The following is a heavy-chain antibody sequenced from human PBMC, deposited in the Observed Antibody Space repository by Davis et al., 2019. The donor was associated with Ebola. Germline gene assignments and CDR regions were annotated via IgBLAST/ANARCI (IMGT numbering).Heavy chain of an antibody. V-gene: IGHV4-61*09. Sequence: SETLSLTCNVSGASISSGYFSWSWVRQPAGKGLEWIGHIYCSGSTKYNPSLESRVIISQDTSKNQFSLRLNSMTAADTAIYFCARDRHDSGAFGFWGRGTLVTVSS. D-gene: IGHD3-22*01. CDR3: ARDRHDSGAFGF. CDR2: IYCSGST. CDR1: GASISSGYFS. J-gene: IGHJ4*02.